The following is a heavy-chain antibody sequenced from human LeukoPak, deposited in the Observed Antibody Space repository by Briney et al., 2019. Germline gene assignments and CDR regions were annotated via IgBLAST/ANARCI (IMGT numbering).Heavy chain of an antibody. CDR1: GYTFTSYG. J-gene: IGHJ1*01. V-gene: IGHV1-18*01. CDR2: ISAYNGNT. CDR3: ARTRGRVGATPEIYFQH. D-gene: IGHD1-26*01. Sequence: GASVKVSCKASGYTFTSYGISWVRQAPGQGLEWMGWISAYNGNTNYAQKLQGRVTMTTDTSTSTAYMELRSLRSDDTAVYYCARTRGRVGATPEIYFQHWGQGTLVTVSS.